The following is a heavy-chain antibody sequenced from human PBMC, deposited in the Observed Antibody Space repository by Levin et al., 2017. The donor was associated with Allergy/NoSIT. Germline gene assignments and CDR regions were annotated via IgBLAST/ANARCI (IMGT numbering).Heavy chain of an antibody. Sequence: AASVKVSCKASGGTFSSYAISWVRQAPGQGLEWMGGIIPIFGTANYAQKFQGRVTITADESTSTAYMELSSLRSEDTAVYYCARDPDYGASTRGLAFDIWGQGTMVTVSS. CDR3: ARDPDYGASTRGLAFDI. D-gene: IGHD4-17*01. J-gene: IGHJ3*02. CDR2: IIPIFGTA. CDR1: GGTFSSYA. V-gene: IGHV1-69*13.